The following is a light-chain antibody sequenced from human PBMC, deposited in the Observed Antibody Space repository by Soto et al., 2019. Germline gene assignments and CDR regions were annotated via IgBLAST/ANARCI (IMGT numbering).Light chain of an antibody. J-gene: IGKJ3*01. V-gene: IGKV3-20*01. Sequence: EIVLTQSPGTLSLSPGERATLSCRASQSVSSKYLAWYQQKPGQAPRVLIYGTSIRASGVPERFSGGGSGTDITLTITRLEPEDFAVYYCQQYRSSLFTFGPGTKVDFK. CDR1: QSVSSKY. CDR3: QQYRSSLFT. CDR2: GTS.